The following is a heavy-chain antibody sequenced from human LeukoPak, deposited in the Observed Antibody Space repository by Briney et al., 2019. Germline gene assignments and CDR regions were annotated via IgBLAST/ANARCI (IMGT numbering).Heavy chain of an antibody. CDR3: ASSKTVVTPFYY. Sequence: SQTLSLTCAVSGVSISSGGYSWSWIRQPPGKGLEWIGYIYHSGSTYYNPSLKSRVTISVDRSKNQFSLKLSSVTAADTAVYYCASSKTVVTPFYYWGQGTLVTVSS. D-gene: IGHD4-23*01. CDR2: IYHSGST. CDR1: GVSISSGGYS. V-gene: IGHV4-30-2*01. J-gene: IGHJ4*02.